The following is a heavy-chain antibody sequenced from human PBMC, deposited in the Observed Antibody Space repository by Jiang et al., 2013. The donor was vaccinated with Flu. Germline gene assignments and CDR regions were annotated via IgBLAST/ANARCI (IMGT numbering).Heavy chain of an antibody. V-gene: IGHV1-2*04. CDR3: AREGDVEMATSDAFDI. Sequence: EVKKPGASVKVSCKASGYTFTGYYMHWVRQAPGQGLEWMGWINPNSGGTNYAQKFQGWVTMTRDTSISTAYMELSRLRSDDTAVYYCAREGDVEMATSDAFDIWGQGTMVTVSS. J-gene: IGHJ3*02. CDR2: INPNSGGT. CDR1: GYTFTGYY. D-gene: IGHD5-24*01.